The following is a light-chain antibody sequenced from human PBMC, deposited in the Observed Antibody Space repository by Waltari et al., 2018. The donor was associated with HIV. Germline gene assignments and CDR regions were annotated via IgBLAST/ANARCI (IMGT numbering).Light chain of an antibody. CDR3: LQTYSFPFT. V-gene: IGKV1-39*01. CDR1: QSINTY. J-gene: IGKJ2*01. Sequence: DIQMTQSPSSLSASIGDRDTITCRASQSINTYLSWYQQKPGKAPRLLIHTASSLHTGVPSRFSGSRSATNFTLTISTLQPEDFATYYCLQTYSFPFTFGHGATLDIK. CDR2: TAS.